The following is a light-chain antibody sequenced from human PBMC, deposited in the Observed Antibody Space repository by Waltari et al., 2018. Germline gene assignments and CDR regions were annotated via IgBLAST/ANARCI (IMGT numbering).Light chain of an antibody. CDR3: MIWYSAAWV. CDR1: SGLIVRTYT. Sequence: QAVVTQPSSLSASPGASASLTCTLRSGLIVRTYTIYWYQQKPGSPPRYLLRYNSASANQQGFGVPSRFSGSKDVSANSGILLISGLQSEDEADYYCMIWYSAAWVFGGGTKLNVL. CDR2: YNSASAN. V-gene: IGLV5-45*03. J-gene: IGLJ3*02.